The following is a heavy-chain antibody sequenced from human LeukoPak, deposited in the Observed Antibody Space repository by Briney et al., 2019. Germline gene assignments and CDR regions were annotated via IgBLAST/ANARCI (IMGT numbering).Heavy chain of an antibody. CDR3: ARSYYDSSGYYQTFDP. CDR2: MNPNSGNT. CDR1: GYTFTSYD. Sequence: ASVKVSCKASGYTFTSYDINWVRQATGQGLEWMGWMNPNSGNTGYAQKFQDRVTMTRNTSISTAYMELSSLRSEDTAVYYCARSYYDSSGYYQTFDPWGQGTLVTVSS. V-gene: IGHV1-8*01. D-gene: IGHD3-22*01. J-gene: IGHJ5*02.